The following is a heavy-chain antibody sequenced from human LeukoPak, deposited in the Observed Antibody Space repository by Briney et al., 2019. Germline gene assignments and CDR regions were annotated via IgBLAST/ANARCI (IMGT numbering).Heavy chain of an antibody. Sequence: PGGSLRLSCAASGFTFSSYNMNWVRRAPGKGLEWVSSISTSSSYIYYADSVRGRFTISRDNAKNSLYLQMNSLRAEDRAVYYCARSPRYCSGGSCYSYGSDAFDIWGQGTMVTVSS. CDR1: GFTFSSYN. CDR2: ISTSSSYI. D-gene: IGHD2-15*01. J-gene: IGHJ3*02. CDR3: ARSPRYCSGGSCYSYGSDAFDI. V-gene: IGHV3-21*01.